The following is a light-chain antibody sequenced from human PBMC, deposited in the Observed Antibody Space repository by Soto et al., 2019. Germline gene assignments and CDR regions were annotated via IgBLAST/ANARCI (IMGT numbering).Light chain of an antibody. CDR1: SSDVGAYKY. J-gene: IGLJ3*02. CDR2: EVT. V-gene: IGLV2-8*01. Sequence: QSALTQPPSASGSPGQSVTISCTRTSSDVGAYKYVSWYQQYPGKAPKLMIYEVTKRPSGVPDRFSGSKSGHTASLTVSGLQAEDAADYYCTSYVGNDIWVFGGGTKVTVL. CDR3: TSYVGNDIWV.